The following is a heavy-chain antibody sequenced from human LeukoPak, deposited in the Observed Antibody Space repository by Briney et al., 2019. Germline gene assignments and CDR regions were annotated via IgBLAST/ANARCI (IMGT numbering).Heavy chain of an antibody. CDR2: IKSKTDGGTT. CDR3: TTWECSSTSCYDY. Sequence: KTGGSLRLSCAASGFTFSNAWMSWVRQAPGKGLEWVGRIKSKTDGGTTDYAAPVKGRFTISRDDSKNALYLQMNSLKTEDTAVYYCTTWECSSTSCYDYWGQGTLVTVSS. J-gene: IGHJ4*02. D-gene: IGHD2-2*01. V-gene: IGHV3-15*01. CDR1: GFTFSNAW.